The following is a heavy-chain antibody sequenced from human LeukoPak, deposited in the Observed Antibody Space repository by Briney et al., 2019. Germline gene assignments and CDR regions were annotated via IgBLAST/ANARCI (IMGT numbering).Heavy chain of an antibody. Sequence: SQTLSLTCAISGDSVSSNSAAWSWIRQSPSRGLEWLGRTYYRSKWYNDYAVSVTSRITINPDTSKNQFSLQLNSVTPEDTAVYYCARDGAATTDAFDIWGQGTVVTVSS. J-gene: IGHJ3*02. CDR3: ARDGAATTDAFDI. D-gene: IGHD1-1*01. V-gene: IGHV6-1*01. CDR2: TYYRSKWYN. CDR1: GDSVSSNSAA.